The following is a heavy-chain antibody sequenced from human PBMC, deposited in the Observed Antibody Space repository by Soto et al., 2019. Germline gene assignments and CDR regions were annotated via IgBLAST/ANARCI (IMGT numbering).Heavy chain of an antibody. CDR2: ISGSGGST. CDR3: AKDRSPISTGYFQH. Sequence: PGGSLRLSCVASGFTFSSYAMSWVRQAPGKGLEWVSAISGSGGSTYYADSVKGRFTISRDNSKNTLYLQMNSLRAEDTAVYYCAKDRSPISTGYFQHWGQGTLVTVSS. J-gene: IGHJ1*01. CDR1: GFTFSSYA. V-gene: IGHV3-23*01. D-gene: IGHD3-9*01.